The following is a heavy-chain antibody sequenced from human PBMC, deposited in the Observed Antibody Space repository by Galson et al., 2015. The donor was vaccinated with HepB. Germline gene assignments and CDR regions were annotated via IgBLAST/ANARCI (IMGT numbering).Heavy chain of an antibody. CDR1: GFTVSSSF. J-gene: IGHJ4*02. Sequence: SLRLSCAASGFTVSSSFVSWVRQAPGKGLEWVSGISGSGGSTYYADSVKGRFTIPRDNSKNTLYLQMNNLRVEDTAVYYCAKDGGDCSDGECYYFDYWGQGALVTVSS. D-gene: IGHD2-21*01. CDR3: AKDGGDCSDGECYYFDY. CDR2: ISGSGGST. V-gene: IGHV3-23*01.